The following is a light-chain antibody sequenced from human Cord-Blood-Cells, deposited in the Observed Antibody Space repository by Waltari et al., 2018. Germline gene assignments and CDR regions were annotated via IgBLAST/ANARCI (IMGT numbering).Light chain of an antibody. J-gene: IGKJ2*03. CDR1: QSVSSSY. CDR3: QQYGSSPYS. Sequence: EIVLTQSPGTLSLSPGERATLSCRASQSVSSSYLAWYQEKPGQAPRLLIYGASSRATRIPDRFSGSVSGTDFTLTISRLEPEDFAVYYCQQYGSSPYSFGQGTKLEIK. CDR2: GAS. V-gene: IGKV3-20*01.